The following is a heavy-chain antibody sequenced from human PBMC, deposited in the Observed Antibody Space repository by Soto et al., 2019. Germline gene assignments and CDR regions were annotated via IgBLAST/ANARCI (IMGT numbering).Heavy chain of an antibody. Sequence: SETLSLTCTVSGGSISSGDYYWSWIRQPPGKGLEWIGYIYYSGSTYYNPSLKSRVTISVDTSKNQFSLKLSSVTAADTAVYYCAREVTMVRGLDYWGQGTLGTVS. CDR1: GGSISSGDYY. CDR2: IYYSGST. CDR3: AREVTMVRGLDY. D-gene: IGHD3-10*01. J-gene: IGHJ4*02. V-gene: IGHV4-30-4*01.